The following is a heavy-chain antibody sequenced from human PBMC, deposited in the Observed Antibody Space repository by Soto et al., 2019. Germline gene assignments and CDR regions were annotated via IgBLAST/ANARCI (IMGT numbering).Heavy chain of an antibody. CDR3: ARGITMVRGVTTSLKFFDY. V-gene: IGHV4-4*02. D-gene: IGHD3-10*01. CDR2: IYHSGST. J-gene: IGHJ4*02. Sequence: SETLSLTCAVSSGSISSSNWWSWVRQPPGKGLEWIGEIYHSGSTNYNPSLKSRVTISVDKSKNQFSLKLSSVTAADTAVYYCARGITMVRGVTTSLKFFDYWGQGTLVTVSS. CDR1: SGSISSSNW.